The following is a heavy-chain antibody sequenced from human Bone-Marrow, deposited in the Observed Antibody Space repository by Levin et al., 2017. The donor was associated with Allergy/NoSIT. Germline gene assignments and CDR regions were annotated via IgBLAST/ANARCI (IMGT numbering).Heavy chain of an antibody. D-gene: IGHD7-27*01. Sequence: PGGSLRLSCAASGFTFSSYAMHWVRQAPGKGLEWVAVISYDGSNKYYADSVKGRFTISRDNSKNTLYLQMNSLRAEDTAVYYCARDTGWGSVKYYYYGMDVWGQGTTVTVSS. CDR2: ISYDGSNK. V-gene: IGHV3-30*04. CDR3: ARDTGWGSVKYYYYGMDV. J-gene: IGHJ6*02. CDR1: GFTFSSYA.